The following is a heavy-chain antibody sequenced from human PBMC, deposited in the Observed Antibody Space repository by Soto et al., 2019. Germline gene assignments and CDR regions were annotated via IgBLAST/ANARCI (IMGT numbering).Heavy chain of an antibody. D-gene: IGHD3-22*01. CDR1: GYTFTSYA. CDR3: ASSRYYYDSSGSEFDY. J-gene: IGHJ4*02. V-gene: IGHV1-3*04. Sequence: ASVKVSCKASGYTFTSYAMHWVRQAPGQRLEWMGWINTGNGNTKYSQKFQGRVTITRDTSASTAYMELSSLRSEDTAVYYCASSRYYYDSSGSEFDYWGQGTLVTVSS. CDR2: INTGNGNT.